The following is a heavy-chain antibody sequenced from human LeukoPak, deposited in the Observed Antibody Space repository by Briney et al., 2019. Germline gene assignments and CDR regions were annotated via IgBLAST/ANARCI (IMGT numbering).Heavy chain of an antibody. V-gene: IGHV4-34*01. CDR1: GGSFSGYY. CDR2: INRSGST. CDR3: ARANYYDSSGYSRGAFDI. D-gene: IGHD3-22*01. J-gene: IGHJ3*02. Sequence: SETLSLTCAVYGGSFSGYYWSWIRQPPGKGLEWIGEINRSGSTNSNPSLKSRVTISADTSKNQFSLKLSSVTAADTAMYYCARANYYDSSGYSRGAFDIWGQGTMVTVSS.